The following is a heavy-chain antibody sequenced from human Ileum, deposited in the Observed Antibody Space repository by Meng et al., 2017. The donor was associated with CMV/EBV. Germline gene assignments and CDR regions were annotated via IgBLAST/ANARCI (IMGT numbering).Heavy chain of an antibody. V-gene: IGHV1-2*02. CDR3: ARGSPSCSSTSCSYYYYYYGMDV. CDR1: GFIFTAYY. CDR2: INPNSGGT. Sequence: ASVKVSCKASGFIFTAYYLYWVRQAPGQGLEWMGWINPNSGGTNYAQKFQGRVTMTRDTSISTAYMELSRLRSDDTAVYYCARGSPSCSSTSCSYYYYYYGMDVWGQGTTVTGAS. J-gene: IGHJ6*02. D-gene: IGHD2-2*01.